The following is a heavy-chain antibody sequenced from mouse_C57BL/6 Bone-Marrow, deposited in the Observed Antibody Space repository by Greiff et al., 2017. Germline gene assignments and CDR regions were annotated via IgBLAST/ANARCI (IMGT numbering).Heavy chain of an antibody. J-gene: IGHJ2*01. CDR1: GFNIKDDY. D-gene: IGHD1-1*01. CDR2: IDPENGDT. Sequence: EVKLQESGGELVRPGASVKLSCTASGFNIKDDYMHWVKQRPEQGLEWIGWIDPENGDTEYASKFQGKATITADTSSNTAYLQLSSLTSEDTAVYYCTTRALITTVVAPDYWGQGTTLTVSS. V-gene: IGHV14-4*01. CDR3: TTRALITTVVAPDY.